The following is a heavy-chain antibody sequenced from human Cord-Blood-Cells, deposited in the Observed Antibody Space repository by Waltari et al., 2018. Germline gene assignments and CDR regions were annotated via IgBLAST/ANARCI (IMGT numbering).Heavy chain of an antibody. CDR2: INPNSGGT. CDR1: GYTFTGYY. Sequence: QVQLVQSGAAVKKPGASVKVSCTASGYTFTGYYMHWVRQAPGQGLEWMGWINPNSGGTNYAQKFQGWVTMTRDTSISTAYMELSRLRSDDTAVYYCARTGIAARPGYYYYGMDVWGQGTTVTVSS. CDR3: ARTGIAARPGYYYYGMDV. J-gene: IGHJ6*02. D-gene: IGHD6-6*01. V-gene: IGHV1-2*04.